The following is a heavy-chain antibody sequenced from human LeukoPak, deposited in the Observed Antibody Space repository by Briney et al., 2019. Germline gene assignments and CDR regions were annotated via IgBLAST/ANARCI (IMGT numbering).Heavy chain of an antibody. CDR2: ISAYNGNT. J-gene: IGHJ4*02. Sequence: ASVKVSCKASGYTFTSYGISWVRQAPGQGLEWMGWISAYNGNTNYAQKLRGRVTMTTDTSTTTVYMELRSLRSDDTAVYYCARGGYCSGGSCYSDFDYWGQGTLVTVSS. CDR1: GYTFTSYG. CDR3: ARGGYCSGGSCYSDFDY. D-gene: IGHD2-15*01. V-gene: IGHV1-18*01.